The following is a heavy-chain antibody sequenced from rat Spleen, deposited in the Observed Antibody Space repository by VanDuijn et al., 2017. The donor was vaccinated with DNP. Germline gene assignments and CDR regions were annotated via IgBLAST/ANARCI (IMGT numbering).Heavy chain of an antibody. CDR1: GFTFSDYN. Sequence: EVQLVESGGGLVQPGRSLKLSCAASGFTFSDYNMAWVRQAPKKGLEWVATIIYDGSRTYYRDSVKGRFTISRDNAKSTLYLQMDSLRSEDTATYYCATLYYYDGSYYPDYWGQGVMVTVSS. CDR3: ATLYYYDGSYYPDY. D-gene: IGHD1-12*02. V-gene: IGHV5S10*01. J-gene: IGHJ2*01. CDR2: IIYDGSRT.